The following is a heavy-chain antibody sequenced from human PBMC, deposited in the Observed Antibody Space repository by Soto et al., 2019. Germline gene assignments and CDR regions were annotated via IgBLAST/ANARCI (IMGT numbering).Heavy chain of an antibody. J-gene: IGHJ4*02. CDR3: AVDSPPATYYDYVWGSYRFGY. V-gene: IGHV1-18*04. Sequence: ASVKVSCKASGYTFTGYYMHWVRQAPGQGLEWMGWISAYNGNTNYAQKLQERVTITRDTSTSTAYMELSSLRSEDTAVYYCAVDSPPATYYDYVWGSYRFGYWGQGTLVTVSS. CDR2: ISAYNGNT. D-gene: IGHD3-16*02. CDR1: GYTFTGYY.